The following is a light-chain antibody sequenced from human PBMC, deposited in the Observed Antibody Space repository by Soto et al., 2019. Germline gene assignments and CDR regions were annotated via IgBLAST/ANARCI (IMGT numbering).Light chain of an antibody. Sequence: DIQMTQSPSTLSASVGDRVTITCRASQSISSWLAWYQQKPGKAPKLLIYKASSLESGGPSMFSGSGSRTESTLTISSLQADDFASYYCQHNNSPWTFGQGTKVEIK. J-gene: IGKJ1*01. V-gene: IGKV1-5*03. CDR1: QSISSW. CDR3: QHNNSPWT. CDR2: KAS.